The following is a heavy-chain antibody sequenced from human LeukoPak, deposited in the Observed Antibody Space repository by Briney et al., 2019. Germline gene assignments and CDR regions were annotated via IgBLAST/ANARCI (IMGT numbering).Heavy chain of an antibody. Sequence: GGSLRLYCAASGFTFSSYAMSWVRQAPGKGLEWVSAISGSGGSTYYADSVKGRFTISRDNSKNTLYLQMNSLRAEDTAVYYCAKAQWLVKNGFNYFDYWGQGTLVTVS. J-gene: IGHJ4*02. D-gene: IGHD6-19*01. CDR3: AKAQWLVKNGFNYFDY. V-gene: IGHV3-23*01. CDR1: GFTFSSYA. CDR2: ISGSGGST.